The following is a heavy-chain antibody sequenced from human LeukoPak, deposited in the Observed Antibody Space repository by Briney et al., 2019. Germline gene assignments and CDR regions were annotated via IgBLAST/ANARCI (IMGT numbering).Heavy chain of an antibody. Sequence: SETLSLTCTVSGGSISSSSYYWTWTRQPAGKGLEWIGRMYTSGSTNYNPSLKSRVTISVDTSKNQFSLRLSSVTAADTAVYYCARDVGRYTYGYRPTEVYWYFDLWGRGTLVTVSS. D-gene: IGHD5-18*01. CDR1: GGSISSSSYY. J-gene: IGHJ2*01. V-gene: IGHV4-61*02. CDR2: MYTSGST. CDR3: ARDVGRYTYGYRPTEVYWYFDL.